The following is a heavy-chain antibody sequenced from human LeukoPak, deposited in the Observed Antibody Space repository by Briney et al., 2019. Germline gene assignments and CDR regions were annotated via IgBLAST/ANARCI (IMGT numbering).Heavy chain of an antibody. CDR2: VQHTGFG. V-gene: IGHV4-39*07. Sequence: SESLSLTCTVSHGSIVTPNYFWGWIRQPPGKGLQFVASVQHTGFGYKSPSHRSRVAVSTDTSNNQFSLRLHSVTAADTAVYYCVRGVSNDWYFDLWGSGTLVSISS. CDR1: HGSIVTPNYF. J-gene: IGHJ2*01. D-gene: IGHD3-3*01. CDR3: VRGVSNDWYFDL.